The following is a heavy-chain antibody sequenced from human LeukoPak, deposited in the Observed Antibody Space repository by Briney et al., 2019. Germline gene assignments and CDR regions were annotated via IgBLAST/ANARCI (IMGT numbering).Heavy chain of an antibody. Sequence: GRSLRLSCAASGFTFSSYAMHWVRQAPGKGLEWVAVISYDGSNKYYADSVKGRFTISRDNSKNTLYLQMNSLRAEDTAVYYCARQRYSSSWYYFDYWGQGTLVTVSS. CDR3: ARQRYSSSWYYFDY. D-gene: IGHD6-13*01. CDR2: ISYDGSNK. CDR1: GFTFSSYA. V-gene: IGHV3-30-3*01. J-gene: IGHJ4*02.